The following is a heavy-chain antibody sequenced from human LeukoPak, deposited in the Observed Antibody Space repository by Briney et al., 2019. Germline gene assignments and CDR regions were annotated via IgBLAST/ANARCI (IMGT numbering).Heavy chain of an antibody. D-gene: IGHD6-13*01. CDR2: IFHSGST. V-gene: IGHV4-4*02. J-gene: IGHJ5*02. CDR1: GGSISSSTW. CDR3: ASGGLVSRYFDP. Sequence: PSETLSLTCVVSGGSISSSTWWTWVRLPPGKGLEWIGEIFHSGSTNLNPSLKSRLTMSVDESRHQFSLKLTSVTAADTAVYYCASGGLVSRYFDPWGQGTLVTVSS.